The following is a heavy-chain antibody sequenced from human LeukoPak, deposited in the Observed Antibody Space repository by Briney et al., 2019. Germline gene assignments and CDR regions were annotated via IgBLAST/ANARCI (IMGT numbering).Heavy chain of an antibody. CDR1: GGSISSGGYY. CDR2: IYYSGST. J-gene: IGHJ4*02. CDR3: ARKKYYDSSGYLDY. V-gene: IGHV4-31*03. D-gene: IGHD3-22*01. Sequence: PSETLSLTCTVSGGSISSGGYYWSWIRQHPGKGLEWIGYIYYSGSTYYNPSLKSRVTISVDTSKNQFSLKLSSVTAADTAVYYCARKKYYDSSGYLDYWGQGTLVTVSS.